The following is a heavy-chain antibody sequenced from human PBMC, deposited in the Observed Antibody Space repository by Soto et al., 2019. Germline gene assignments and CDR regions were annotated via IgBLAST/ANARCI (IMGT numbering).Heavy chain of an antibody. V-gene: IGHV3-74*01. CDR1: GFTFSSYW. CDR3: VRTSLLGSAATQEDN. D-gene: IGHD2-15*01. Sequence: HPGGSVRPSCAASGFTFSSYWMHWVRQAPGKGLVWVSRITSDGSSPSYADSVKGRFTISRDNAQKTLSLQMNSLRADDSALYHCVRTSLLGSAATQEDNRGQESL. J-gene: IGHJ4*02. CDR2: ITSDGSSP.